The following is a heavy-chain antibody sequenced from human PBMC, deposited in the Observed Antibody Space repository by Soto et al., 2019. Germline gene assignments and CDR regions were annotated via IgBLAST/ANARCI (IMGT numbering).Heavy chain of an antibody. CDR2: IASSSSYI. CDR1: GLSFSSDN. CDR3: ARDNLYLDY. Sequence: PGGSLRLSCAASGLSFSSDNMIWVRQAPGKGLEWVSSIASSSSYIYYADSVKGRFTISRDNAKNSLYLQMNSLRAEDPAVYYCARDNLYLDYWGQGTLVTVSS. J-gene: IGHJ4*02. V-gene: IGHV3-21*06.